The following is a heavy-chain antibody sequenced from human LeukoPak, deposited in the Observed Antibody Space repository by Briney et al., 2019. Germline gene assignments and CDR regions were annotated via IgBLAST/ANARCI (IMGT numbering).Heavy chain of an antibody. CDR3: AKIAVPRPGRYHIDV. V-gene: IGHV3-9*01. CDR1: GFIFENYA. J-gene: IGHJ6*03. D-gene: IGHD2-21*01. CDR2: ISWNGGVV. Sequence: QAARSLRLSCAASGFIFENYAMHWVRQAPGKGLEWVSGISWNGGVVGYMDSVKGRVTISRDNANNFLYLQMSSLKVEDTAFYYCAKIAVPRPGRYHIDVWGKGITVTVSS.